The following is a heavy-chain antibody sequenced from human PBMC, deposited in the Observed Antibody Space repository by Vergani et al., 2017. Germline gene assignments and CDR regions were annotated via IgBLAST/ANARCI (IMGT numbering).Heavy chain of an antibody. J-gene: IGHJ4*02. Sequence: QLQLQESGPGLVKPSETLSLTCAVYGGSFSGYYWSWIRQPPGKGLEWIGEINHSGSTNYNPSLKSRVTISVDTSKNQFSLKLSSVTAADTAVYYCARDLDYGGNSEIDYWGQGTLVTVSS. CDR3: ARDLDYGGNSEIDY. D-gene: IGHD4-23*01. CDR1: GGSFSGYY. V-gene: IGHV4-34*01. CDR2: INHSGST.